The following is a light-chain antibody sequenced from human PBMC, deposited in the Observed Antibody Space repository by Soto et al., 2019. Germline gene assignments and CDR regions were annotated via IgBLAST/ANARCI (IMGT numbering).Light chain of an antibody. CDR3: QQYNDWPPA. V-gene: IGKV3-15*01. CDR1: QSVSSK. Sequence: ETVMTQSPATLSLSPGERATLSCRASQSVSSKLVWYQQKPGQAPRFIIYGASTRATGIPARFRGSGSGTECTLTIDSLQSEDVAVYYCQQYNDWPPAFGGGTKVDIK. CDR2: GAS. J-gene: IGKJ4*01.